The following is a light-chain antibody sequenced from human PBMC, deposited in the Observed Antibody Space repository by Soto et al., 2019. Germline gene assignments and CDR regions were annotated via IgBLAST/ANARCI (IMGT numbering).Light chain of an antibody. CDR1: SSDVGEYNY. Sequence: QSALTQPASVSGSPGQSITISCTGTSSDVGEYNYVSWYQQHPGKAPKLLIYDVSDRPSGGSNRFSGSKSGNTASLTISGLQDEDEADYSCRSYSSSSPLVVFGGGTQLTVL. CDR2: DVS. J-gene: IGLJ2*01. CDR3: RSYSSSSPLVV. V-gene: IGLV2-14*03.